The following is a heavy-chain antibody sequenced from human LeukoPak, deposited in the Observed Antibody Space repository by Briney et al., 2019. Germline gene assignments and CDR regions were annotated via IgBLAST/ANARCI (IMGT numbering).Heavy chain of an antibody. V-gene: IGHV3-33*01. CDR3: VRSGDSAVVGFDY. D-gene: IGHD2-15*01. Sequence: GGSLRLSCAASGFTFSNYGMHWVRQAPDKGLEWVAIIWYDGSNKYYADSVKGRFTISRDNSKNMLFLQMNSLRAEGTAVYYCVRSGDSAVVGFDYWGQGSLVTVSS. CDR1: GFTFSNYG. CDR2: IWYDGSNK. J-gene: IGHJ4*02.